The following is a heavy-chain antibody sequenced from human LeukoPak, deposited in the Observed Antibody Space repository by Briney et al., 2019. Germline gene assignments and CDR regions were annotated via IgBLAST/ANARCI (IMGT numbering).Heavy chain of an antibody. D-gene: IGHD3-9*01. J-gene: IGHJ5*02. V-gene: IGHV6-1*01. CDR1: GDSFSSNSAA. Sequence: SQTLSLTCAISGDSFSSNSAAWNWFRQSPSRGLEWLGRTYYRSKWYNDYAVSVKSRITINPDTSKNQFSLQLNSVTPEDTAVYYCAKTPSGGYYDILTNNWFDPWGQGTLVTVSS. CDR3: AKTPSGGYYDILTNNWFDP. CDR2: TYYRSKWYN.